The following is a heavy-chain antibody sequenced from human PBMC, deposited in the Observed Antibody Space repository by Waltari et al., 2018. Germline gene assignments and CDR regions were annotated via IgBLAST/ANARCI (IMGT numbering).Heavy chain of an antibody. D-gene: IGHD2-15*01. J-gene: IGHJ5*02. CDR3: ARRRAWYHNWFDP. Sequence: GPGLVKPSETLSLTCTVSGGSISSYYWSWIRQPPGKGLEWIGYIYYSGSTNYNPSLKSRVTISVDTSNNQFSLKLSSVTAADTAVYYCARRRAWYHNWFDPWGQGTLVTVSS. CDR2: IYYSGST. V-gene: IGHV4-59*01. CDR1: GGSISSYY.